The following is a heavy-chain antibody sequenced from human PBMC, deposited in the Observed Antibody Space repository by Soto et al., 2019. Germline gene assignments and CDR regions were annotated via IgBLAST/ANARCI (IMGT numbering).Heavy chain of an antibody. CDR2: IRSKSNSYAT. CDR3: TRHSQDY. J-gene: IGHJ4*02. V-gene: IGHV3-73*02. Sequence: EVQLVESGGGLVQPGGSLKLSCAASGFTFSGSAMHWVRQASGKGLEWVGRIRSKSNSYATEYAASVKGRFTISRDDSKNTAFLQMNGLKSEDTAVYYCTRHSQDYWGQGTLVTVSS. CDR1: GFTFSGSA.